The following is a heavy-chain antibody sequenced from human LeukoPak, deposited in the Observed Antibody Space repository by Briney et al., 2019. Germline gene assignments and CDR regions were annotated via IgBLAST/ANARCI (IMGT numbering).Heavy chain of an antibody. Sequence: PSETLSLTCTVSGGSISSSSYYWGWIRQPPGKGLEWIGSIYYSGSTYYNPSLKSRVTISVDTSKNQFSLKLSSVTAADTAVYYCAGGSNELLPDYWGQGTLVTVSS. CDR2: IYYSGST. J-gene: IGHJ4*02. CDR1: GGSISSSSYY. CDR3: AGGSNELLPDY. D-gene: IGHD1-26*01. V-gene: IGHV4-39*07.